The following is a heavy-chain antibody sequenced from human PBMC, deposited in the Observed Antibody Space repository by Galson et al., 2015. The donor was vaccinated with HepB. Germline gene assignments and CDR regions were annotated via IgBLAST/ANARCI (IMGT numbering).Heavy chain of an antibody. D-gene: IGHD6-13*01. CDR1: GFTFSNAW. CDR2: IKSKTDGGTT. CDR3: TTERYRGIAAAGTNSNY. Sequence: SLRLSCAASGFTFSNAWMSWVRQAPGKGLEWVGRIKSKTDGGTTDYAAPVKGRFTISRDDSKNTLYLQMNSLKTEDTAVYYCTTERYRGIAAAGTNSNYWGQGTLVTVSS. J-gene: IGHJ4*02. V-gene: IGHV3-15*01.